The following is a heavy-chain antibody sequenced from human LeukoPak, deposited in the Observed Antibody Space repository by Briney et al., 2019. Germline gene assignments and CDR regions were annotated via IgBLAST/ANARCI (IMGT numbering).Heavy chain of an antibody. D-gene: IGHD3-10*01. V-gene: IGHV1-24*01. CDR2: FDPEDGET. CDR3: ATEGPGGSGSQYYYYYGMDV. CDR1: GYTLTELS. Sequence: ASVKVSCKVSGYTLTELSMHWVRQAPGKGLEWMGGFDPEDGETIYAQKFQGRVTMTEDTSTDTAYMELSSLRSEGTAVYYCATEGPGGSGSQYYYYYGMDVWGQGTTVTVSS. J-gene: IGHJ6*02.